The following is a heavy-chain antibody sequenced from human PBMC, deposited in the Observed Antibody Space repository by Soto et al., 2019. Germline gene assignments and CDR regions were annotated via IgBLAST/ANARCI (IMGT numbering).Heavy chain of an antibody. Sequence: ASVKVSCKASGYTFTGYYMHWVRQAPGQGLEWMGWINPNSGGTNYAQKFQGWVTMARDTSISTAYMELSRLRSDDTAVYYCARGGRITMVRGVITWFDPWGQGTLVTVSS. CDR3: ARGGRITMVRGVITWFDP. J-gene: IGHJ5*02. D-gene: IGHD3-10*01. V-gene: IGHV1-2*04. CDR2: INPNSGGT. CDR1: GYTFTGYY.